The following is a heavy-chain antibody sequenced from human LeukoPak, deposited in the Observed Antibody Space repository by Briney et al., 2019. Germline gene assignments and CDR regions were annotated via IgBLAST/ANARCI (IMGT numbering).Heavy chain of an antibody. CDR1: GFTFSSYW. CDR2: IKQDGSEK. J-gene: IGHJ3*02. V-gene: IGHV3-7*01. Sequence: GGSLRLSCAASGFTFSSYWMSWVRQAPGKGLEWVANIKQDGSEKYYVDSVKGRFTISRDNAKNSLYLQMNSLRAEDTAVYYCARARVGRRYQRGYCSGGSCYDAFDIWGQGTMVTVSS. D-gene: IGHD2-15*01. CDR3: ARARVGRRYQRGYCSGGSCYDAFDI.